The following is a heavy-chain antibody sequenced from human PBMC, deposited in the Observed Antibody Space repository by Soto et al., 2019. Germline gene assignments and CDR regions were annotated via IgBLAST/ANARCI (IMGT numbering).Heavy chain of an antibody. V-gene: IGHV3-33*01. CDR3: ARVAIFGAWDAFDI. CDR2: IWYDGSNK. J-gene: IGHJ3*02. D-gene: IGHD3-3*01. CDR1: GFTFSSYG. Sequence: VQLVESGGGVVQHGRSLRLSCAASGFTFSSYGMHWVRQAPGKGLEGVAVIWYDGSNKYYADSVKGRFTISRDNSKNTLYLQMNSLRAEDTAVYYCARVAIFGAWDAFDIWGQGTMVTVSS.